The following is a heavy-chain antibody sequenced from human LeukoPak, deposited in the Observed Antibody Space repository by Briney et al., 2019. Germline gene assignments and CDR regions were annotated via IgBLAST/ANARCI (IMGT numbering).Heavy chain of an antibody. V-gene: IGHV4-61*02. CDR3: ARVDTAMAYYYYYYMDV. CDR2: IYTSGST. Sequence: SQTLSLTCTVSGGSISSGSYYWSWIRQPAGKGLEWIGRIYTSGSTNYNPSLKSRVTISVDTSKNQFSLKLSSVTAADTAVYYCARVDTAMAYYYYYYMDVWGKGTTVTVSS. J-gene: IGHJ6*03. D-gene: IGHD5-18*01. CDR1: GGSISSGSYY.